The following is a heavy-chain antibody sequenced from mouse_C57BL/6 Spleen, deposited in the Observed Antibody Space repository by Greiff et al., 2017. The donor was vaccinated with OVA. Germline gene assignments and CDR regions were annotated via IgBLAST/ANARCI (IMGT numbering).Heavy chain of an antibody. D-gene: IGHD1-1*01. V-gene: IGHV1-53*01. J-gene: IGHJ2*01. CDR1: GYTFTSYW. Sequence: VQLQQPGTELVKPGASVKLSCKASGYTFTSYWMHWVKQRPGQGLEWIGNINPSNGGTNYNEKFKSKATLTVDKSSSTAYMQLSSLTSEDSAVYYCARSSAIITTVVDYWGQGTTLTVSS. CDR2: INPSNGGT. CDR3: ARSSAIITTVVDY.